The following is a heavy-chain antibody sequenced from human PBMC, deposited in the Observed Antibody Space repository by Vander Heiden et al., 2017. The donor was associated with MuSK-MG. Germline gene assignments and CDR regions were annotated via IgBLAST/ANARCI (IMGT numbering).Heavy chain of an antibody. CDR1: GYSFTPYW. D-gene: IGHD6-19*01. J-gene: IGHJ4*02. Sequence: EVQLVQSGAEVKKPGASLRISCKGSGYSFTPYWLHWVRQMPGKGLEWMGRIGPGDSHTNYSPSFQGHATISADKSISTAYLQWSSLKPSDTAMYYCARQAPYTSGWPDYWGQGTLVTVSS. CDR3: ARQAPYTSGWPDY. V-gene: IGHV5-10-1*03. CDR2: IGPGDSHT.